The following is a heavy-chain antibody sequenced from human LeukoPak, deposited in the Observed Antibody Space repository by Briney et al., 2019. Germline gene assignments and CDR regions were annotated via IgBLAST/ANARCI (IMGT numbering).Heavy chain of an antibody. Sequence: SVKVSCKASGGTFSSYAISWVRQAPGQGLEWMGRIIPIFGTASYAQKFQGRVTITTDESTSTAYMELSSLRSEDTAVYYCARGLGYSSGWLTHFDYWGQGTLATVSS. CDR2: IIPIFGTA. CDR1: GGTFSSYA. D-gene: IGHD6-19*01. CDR3: ARGLGYSSGWLTHFDY. V-gene: IGHV1-69*05. J-gene: IGHJ4*02.